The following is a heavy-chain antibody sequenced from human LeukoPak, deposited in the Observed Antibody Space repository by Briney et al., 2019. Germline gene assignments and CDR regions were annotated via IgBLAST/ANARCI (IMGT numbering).Heavy chain of an antibody. V-gene: IGHV1-8*01. CDR2: MNPKSGNT. J-gene: IGHJ5*02. D-gene: IGHD2-15*01. CDR1: GYTFTSYD. Sequence: GASVKVSCKASGYTFTSYDINWVRQATGQGLEWMGWMNPKSGNTGYAQKFQGRVTMTRNTSISTAYMELSSLRSEDTAVYYCAREGRRYCSGGSCKQIRFDPWGQGTLVTVSS. CDR3: AREGRRYCSGGSCKQIRFDP.